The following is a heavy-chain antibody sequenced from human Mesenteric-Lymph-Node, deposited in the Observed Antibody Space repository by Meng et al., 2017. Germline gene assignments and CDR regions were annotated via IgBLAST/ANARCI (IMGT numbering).Heavy chain of an antibody. V-gene: IGHV1-69*05. D-gene: IGHD4-17*01. CDR3: ARSPGSATVYYFDY. CDR1: GGTFSSYA. Sequence: SVKVSCKASGGTFSSYAISWVRQAPGQGLEWLGGIIPIFGTANYAQKFQGRVTITTDESTSTAYMELSSLRSEDTAVYYCARSPGSATVYYFDYWGQGTLVTVSS. J-gene: IGHJ4*02. CDR2: IIPIFGTA.